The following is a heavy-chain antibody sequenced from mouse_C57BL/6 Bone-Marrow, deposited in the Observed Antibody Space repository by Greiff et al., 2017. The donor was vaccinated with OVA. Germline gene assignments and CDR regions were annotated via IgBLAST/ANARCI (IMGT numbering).Heavy chain of an antibody. Sequence: EVQRVESGGDLVKPGGSLKLSCAASGFTFSSYGMSWVRQTPDERLEWVATISSGGSYTYYPDSVKGRFTISRDNAKNTLYLQMSSLKSEDTAMYYCARHGRYYAMDDWGQGTSVTVSS. CDR3: ARHGRYYAMDD. CDR2: ISSGGSYT. V-gene: IGHV5-6*01. CDR1: GFTFSSYG. J-gene: IGHJ4*01.